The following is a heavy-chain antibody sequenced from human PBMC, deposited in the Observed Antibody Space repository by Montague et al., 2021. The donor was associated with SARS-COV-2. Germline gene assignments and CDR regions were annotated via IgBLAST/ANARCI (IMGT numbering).Heavy chain of an antibody. CDR2: INATANS. J-gene: IGHJ5*02. CDR3: TRVVVVVPASPAPTLFDP. V-gene: IGHV4-61*09. D-gene: IGHD2-15*01. CDR1: GGSVSSRSHF. Sequence: TLSLTCTVSGGSVSSRSHFWSWLPPPAGQGLVWIGHINATANSKYTPSLQIPISISVATSNNPFSLRRISVTAADTAVYYCTRVVVVVPASPAPTLFDPWGQGILGTVSS.